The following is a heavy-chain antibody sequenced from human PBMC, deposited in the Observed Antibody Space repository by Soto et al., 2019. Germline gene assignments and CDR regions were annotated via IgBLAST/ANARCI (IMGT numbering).Heavy chain of an antibody. D-gene: IGHD3-22*01. V-gene: IGHV4-39*01. Sequence: SETLSLTCSVSGDSISNSRFYWAWIRQPPGEGMEWIGSIYHTGNAYYNPSLKSRVTISVDTSKNQFSLKLTSVTAADAALYYCARDFFDSSDYTTNWFDPWGQGTLVTVS. CDR3: ARDFFDSSDYTTNWFDP. CDR1: GDSISNSRFY. J-gene: IGHJ5*02. CDR2: IYHTGNA.